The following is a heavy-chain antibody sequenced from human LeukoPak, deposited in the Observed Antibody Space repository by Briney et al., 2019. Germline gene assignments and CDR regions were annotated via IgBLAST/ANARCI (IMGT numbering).Heavy chain of an antibody. Sequence: GGSLRLSCAASGFTFSSYGMHWVRQAPGKGLEWVAVIPYDGSNKYYADSVKGRFTISRDNSKNTLYLQMNSLRAEDTAVYYCAKDQGDWNDVYFDYWGQGTLVTVSS. CDR1: GFTFSSYG. V-gene: IGHV3-30*18. D-gene: IGHD1-1*01. CDR2: IPYDGSNK. J-gene: IGHJ4*02. CDR3: AKDQGDWNDVYFDY.